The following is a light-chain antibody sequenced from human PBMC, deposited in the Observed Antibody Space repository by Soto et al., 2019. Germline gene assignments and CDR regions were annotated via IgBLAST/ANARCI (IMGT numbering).Light chain of an antibody. CDR1: DSISNY. CDR3: QQSYSTPGT. Sequence: DSQMTQSPSPVSASLGGRVTITCRESDSISNYLNWFQQKPGKARKLLIYAASSWQRGVTARFSGSGSGTDFTLTISSLQPEDFAIYSCQQSYSTPGTVGRGTKVDIK. J-gene: IGKJ1*01. CDR2: AAS. V-gene: IGKV1-39*01.